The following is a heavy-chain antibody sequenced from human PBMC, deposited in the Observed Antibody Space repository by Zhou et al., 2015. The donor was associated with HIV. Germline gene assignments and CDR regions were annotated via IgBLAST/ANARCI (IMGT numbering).Heavy chain of an antibody. J-gene: IGHJ3*01. CDR3: ARGSVNYDDAFDL. CDR1: GGTFNTYE. Sequence: QVQLVQSGTEVKKPGSSVKVSCKASGGTFNTYEVSWVRQAPGQGLVWMGGIIPLFGKPNYAQKFLGRVTITADQTTKTAYMELSTLRSEDTAVYYCARGSVNYDDAFDLWGQGT. CDR2: IIPLFGKP. D-gene: IGHD3-16*01. V-gene: IGHV1-69*01.